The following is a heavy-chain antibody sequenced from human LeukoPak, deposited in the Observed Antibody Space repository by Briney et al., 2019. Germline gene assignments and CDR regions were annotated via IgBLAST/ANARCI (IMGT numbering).Heavy chain of an antibody. D-gene: IGHD5-18*01. CDR1: GGSISSSDYY. CDR3: ARGRGYSYGARNFDY. J-gene: IGHJ4*02. CDR2: IYYNGRT. Sequence: SETLSLTCTVPGGSISSSDYYWGWIRQPPGKGLEWIGNIYYNGRTYYNPSLKSRVTISVDTSKNQFSLKLSSVTAADTAVYYCARGRGYSYGARNFDYWGQGTLVTVSS. V-gene: IGHV4-39*07.